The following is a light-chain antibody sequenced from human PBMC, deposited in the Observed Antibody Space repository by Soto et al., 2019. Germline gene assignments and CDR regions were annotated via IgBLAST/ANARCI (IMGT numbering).Light chain of an antibody. J-gene: IGLJ2*01. CDR3: ISYAGSNTL. CDR2: EVS. Sequence: QSALTQPPSASGSPGQSVTISCTGTSSDVGGYNYVSWYQQHPGKAPKLMIYEVSKRPSGVPDRLSGSKSGNTASLTVSGLQAEDEADYYCISYAGSNTLFGGGTKLTVL. V-gene: IGLV2-8*01. CDR1: SSDVGGYNY.